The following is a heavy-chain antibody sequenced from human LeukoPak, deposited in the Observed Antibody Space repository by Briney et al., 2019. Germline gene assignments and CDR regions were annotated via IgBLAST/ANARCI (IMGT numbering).Heavy chain of an antibody. CDR2: ISSSSSYI. V-gene: IGHV3-21*01. Sequence: PGGSLRLSCAASGFTFSSYSMNWVRQAPGKGLEWVSSISSSSSYIYYADSVKGRFTISRDNAKNSLYLQMNSLRAEDTAVYYCARGDYGDYFSLDYWGQGTLVTVSS. J-gene: IGHJ4*02. CDR1: GFTFSSYS. D-gene: IGHD4-17*01. CDR3: ARGDYGDYFSLDY.